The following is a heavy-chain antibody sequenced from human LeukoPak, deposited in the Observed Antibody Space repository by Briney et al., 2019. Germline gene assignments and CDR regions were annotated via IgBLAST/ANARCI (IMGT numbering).Heavy chain of an antibody. J-gene: IGHJ3*02. CDR1: GFTFSSYD. Sequence: GGSLRLSCAASGFTFSSYDMHWVHQATGKGLEWVSAIGTAGDTYYPGSVKGRFTISRENAKNSLYLQMNSLRAGDTAVCVRDMGVRERGAFDIWGQRTMVTVSS. V-gene: IGHV3-13*01. CDR3: DMGVRERGAFDI. D-gene: IGHD3-10*01. CDR2: IGTAGDT.